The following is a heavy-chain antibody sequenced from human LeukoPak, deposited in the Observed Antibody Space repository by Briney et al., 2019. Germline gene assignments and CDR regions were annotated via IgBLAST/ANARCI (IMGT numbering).Heavy chain of an antibody. CDR2: ISADNGNT. CDR1: DYTFINFG. Sequence: ASVKVSCRASDYTFINFGISWVRQAPGQGLEWMGWISADNGNTKYARKFQGRVTMTTDTSTSTAYMELRSLRSDDTAVYYCARFTEPEDYYYGMDVWGQGTTVTVSS. CDR3: ARFTEPEDYYYGMDV. V-gene: IGHV1-18*01. J-gene: IGHJ6*02.